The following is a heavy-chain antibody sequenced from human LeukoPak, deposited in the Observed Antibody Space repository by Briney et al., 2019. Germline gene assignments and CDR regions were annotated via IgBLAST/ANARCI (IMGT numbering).Heavy chain of an antibody. CDR1: GFTFSNAW. CDR3: ARGVFLSCYFDY. J-gene: IGHJ4*02. V-gene: IGHV3-21*01. Sequence: PGGSLRLSCAASGFTFSNAWMNWVRQAPGKGLEWVSSISSSSGYIYYADSVKGRFTISRDNAKNSLYLQMNSLRAEDTAVYYCARGVFLSCYFDYWGQGTLVTVSS. D-gene: IGHD2-21*01. CDR2: ISSSSGYI.